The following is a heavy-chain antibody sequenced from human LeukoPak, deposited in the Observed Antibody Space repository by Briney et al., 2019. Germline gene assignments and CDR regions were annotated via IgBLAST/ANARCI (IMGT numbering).Heavy chain of an antibody. J-gene: IGHJ3*02. V-gene: IGHV3-23*01. Sequence: PGGSLRLSCAASGFTFSSYAMSWVRQAPGKRLEWVSAISGSGGSTYYADSVKGRFTISRDNSKNTLYLQMNSLRAEDTAVYYCAKDKRTMIVVVTPNDAFDIWGQGTMVTVSS. CDR3: AKDKRTMIVVVTPNDAFDI. CDR1: GFTFSSYA. CDR2: ISGSGGST. D-gene: IGHD3-22*01.